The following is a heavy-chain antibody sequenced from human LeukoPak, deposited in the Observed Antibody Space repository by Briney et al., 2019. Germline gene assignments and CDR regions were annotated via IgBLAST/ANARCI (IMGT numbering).Heavy chain of an antibody. CDR2: INPNSGGT. V-gene: IGHV1-2*02. CDR1: GYTFTGYY. CDR3: ARAPYDILTGGDY. D-gene: IGHD3-9*01. J-gene: IGHJ4*02. Sequence: ASVKVSCKASGYTFTGYYMHWVRQAPGQGLEWMGWINPNSGGTNYAQKFQGRVTMTRDTSISTAYMELSSLRSEDTAVYYCARAPYDILTGGDYWGQGTLVTVSS.